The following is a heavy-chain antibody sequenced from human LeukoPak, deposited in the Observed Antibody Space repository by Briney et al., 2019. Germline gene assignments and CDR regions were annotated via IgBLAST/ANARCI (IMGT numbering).Heavy chain of an antibody. CDR1: GGPISSYH. CDR3: AAHHPRSTVDF. D-gene: IGHD2-2*01. J-gene: IGHJ4*02. Sequence: SETLSLPCTVSGGPISSYHWSWIRQPPGKGLEWIAYISDIGNISYNPSLKSRDTILLVTSKNLLFLEASDVTAADTAVYHRAAHHPRSTVDFWGQGTLVAVSS. CDR2: ISDIGNI. V-gene: IGHV4-59*08.